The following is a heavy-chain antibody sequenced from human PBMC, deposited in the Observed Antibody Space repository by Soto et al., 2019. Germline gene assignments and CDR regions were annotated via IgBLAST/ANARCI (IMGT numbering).Heavy chain of an antibody. CDR1: GYTFTGYY. CDR2: INPNSGGT. J-gene: IGHJ6*02. V-gene: IGHV1-2*04. D-gene: IGHD1-26*01. Sequence: WASVKVYCKASGYTFTGYYMHWVRQAPGQGLEWMGWINPNSGGTNYAQKFQGWVTMTRDTSISTAYMELSRLRSDDTAVYYCARSWRVGATSYYYYGMDVWGQGTTVTVS. CDR3: ARSWRVGATSYYYYGMDV.